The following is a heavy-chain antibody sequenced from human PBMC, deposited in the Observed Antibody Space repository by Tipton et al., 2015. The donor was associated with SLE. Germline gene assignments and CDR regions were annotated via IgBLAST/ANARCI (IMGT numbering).Heavy chain of an antibody. V-gene: IGHV4-59*01. CDR2: ISYNGGT. CDR3: ARAAVVPAVMPWEGLGYYSYYMDV. CDR1: GGSISSNY. Sequence: TLSLTCSVSGGSISSNYWIWIRQPPGKGLEWIGYISYNGGTNYNPSLKSRVTMSVDTAKNQFSLKLTSVTAADTAVYYCARAAVVPAVMPWEGLGYYSYYMDVWGEGTTVTVSS. J-gene: IGHJ6*03. D-gene: IGHD2-2*01.